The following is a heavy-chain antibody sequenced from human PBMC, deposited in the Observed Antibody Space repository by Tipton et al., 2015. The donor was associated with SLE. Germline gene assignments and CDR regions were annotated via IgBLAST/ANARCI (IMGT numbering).Heavy chain of an antibody. D-gene: IGHD1-7*01. V-gene: IGHV3-48*01. CDR1: GFTFSIYN. Sequence: SLRLSCAAPGFTFSIYNMNWVRQAPGKGLEWVSYISSSSSTIYYADSVKGRFTISRDNAKNSLYLQMNSLRAEDTAVYYCAREGGGAPYNWDYVYYYYGMDVWGQGTTVTVSS. CDR2: ISSSSSTI. J-gene: IGHJ6*02. CDR3: AREGGGAPYNWDYVYYYYGMDV.